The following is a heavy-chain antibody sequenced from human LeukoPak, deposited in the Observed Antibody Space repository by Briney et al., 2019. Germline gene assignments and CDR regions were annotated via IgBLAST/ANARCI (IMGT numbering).Heavy chain of an antibody. D-gene: IGHD3-22*01. J-gene: IGHJ4*02. CDR1: GSTFSSYW. CDR3: ARVAAWDSSGYLFDY. V-gene: IGHV3-74*01. CDR2: INSDGSST. Sequence: PGGSLRLSCAASGSTFSSYWMHWVRQAPREGLVWVSRINSDGSSTSYADSVKGRFTISRENAKNTVYLQMNSLRAEDTAVYYCARVAAWDSSGYLFDYWGQGTLVTVSS.